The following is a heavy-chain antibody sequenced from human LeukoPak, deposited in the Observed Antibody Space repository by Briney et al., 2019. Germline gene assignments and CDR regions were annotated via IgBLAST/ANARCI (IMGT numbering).Heavy chain of an antibody. CDR3: VRGGYRGFDYEY. CDR1: GFTFSTYS. Sequence: GGSLRLSCAASGFTFSTYSMNWLRLAPGKGLEWVSSISPDSNYKYYVDSVKGRFTISRDNAKNSLYLQMNSLRAEDTAVYYCVRGGYRGFDYEYWGQRTLVTVSS. J-gene: IGHJ4*02. CDR2: ISPDSNYK. D-gene: IGHD5-12*01. V-gene: IGHV3-21*01.